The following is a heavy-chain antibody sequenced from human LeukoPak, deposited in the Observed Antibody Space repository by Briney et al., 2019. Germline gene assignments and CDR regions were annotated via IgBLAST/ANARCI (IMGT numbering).Heavy chain of an antibody. CDR2: ISGHTGNT. CDR1: GYTFSSYG. V-gene: IGHV1-18*01. Sequence: ASVKVSCKASGYTFSSYGISWVRQAPGQGLEWMGWISGHTGNTNYAQNLQGRVTMTTDTSTSTAYMELRSLRSDDTALYYCARSSWFGGRSEWRWFDPWGQGTLVTVSS. D-gene: IGHD3-10*01. J-gene: IGHJ5*02. CDR3: ARSSWFGGRSEWRWFDP.